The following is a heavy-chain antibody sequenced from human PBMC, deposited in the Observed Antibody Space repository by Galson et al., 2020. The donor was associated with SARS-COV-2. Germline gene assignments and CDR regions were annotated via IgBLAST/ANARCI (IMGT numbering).Heavy chain of an antibody. J-gene: IGHJ4*01. Sequence: SQTLSLTCAISGDSVSTNTAAWNWVRQSPSRGLEWLGRTYYRSKWHYQYAASVRSRITINPDTSKNQFSLQLNSVTPEDTAVYYCARDPDSSGWFGVDYWGHGTLVTGSS. CDR1: GDSVSTNTAA. V-gene: IGHV6-1*01. CDR3: ARDPDSSGWFGVDY. CDR2: TYYRSKWHY. D-gene: IGHD6-19*01.